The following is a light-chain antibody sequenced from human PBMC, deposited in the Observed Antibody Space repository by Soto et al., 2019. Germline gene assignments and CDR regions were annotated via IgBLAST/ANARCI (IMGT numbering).Light chain of an antibody. J-gene: IGKJ1*01. CDR1: QSVSSNY. CDR3: HQYGSSPQT. Sequence: EIVLTQSPGTLSLSPGERATLSCRASQSVSSNYLGWYQQKPGQAPRLLIYGASTRATGIPDRFSGSGSRTDFTLTISRLEPDDFAVYYCHQYGSSPQTFGQGTKVEIK. CDR2: GAS. V-gene: IGKV3-20*01.